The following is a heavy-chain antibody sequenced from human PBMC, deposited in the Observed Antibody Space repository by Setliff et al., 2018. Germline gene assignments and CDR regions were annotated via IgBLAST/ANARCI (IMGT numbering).Heavy chain of an antibody. CDR1: GGSFDSGTHY. D-gene: IGHD3-9*01. Sequence: TSETLSLTCTVTGGSFDSGTHYWSWIRQPAGKVPEWIGLIQGTGSTNYNPSLQSRATISIDTSKNQISLKITSVTAADTALYSCAGTPARGTTWLSPFDYWGQGIQVTVSS. CDR2: IQGTGST. V-gene: IGHV4-61*02. CDR3: AGTPARGTTWLSPFDY. J-gene: IGHJ4*02.